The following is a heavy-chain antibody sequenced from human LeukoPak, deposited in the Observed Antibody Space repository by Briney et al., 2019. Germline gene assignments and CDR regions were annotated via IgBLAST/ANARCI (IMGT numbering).Heavy chain of an antibody. CDR3: AKATGTLGN. CDR2: ISFDGINK. CDR1: GFSFSSYG. D-gene: IGHD1-1*01. V-gene: IGHV3-30*18. J-gene: IGHJ4*02. Sequence: GGSLRLSCAASGFSFSSYGMHWVRQTPGKGLEWVAFISFDGINKYYADSVKGRFTISRDNSKNTLYLQMNSLTAEDTAIYYCAKATGTLGNWGQGTLVTVSS.